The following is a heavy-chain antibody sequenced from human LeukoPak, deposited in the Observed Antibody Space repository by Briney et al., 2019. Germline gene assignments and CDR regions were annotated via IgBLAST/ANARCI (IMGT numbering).Heavy chain of an antibody. CDR2: ISYDGTNK. CDR1: GCTFSSYA. V-gene: IGHV3-30*04. D-gene: IGHD4-23*01. J-gene: IGHJ4*02. CDR3: ARDRGYGGKWGALDY. Sequence: GGSLRPSCASSGCTFSSYAIRWGRQAAGNGLGWVAVISYDGTNKYYADSVKGRFTIARDNSKNTLFLQMNSLRAEDTAVYYCARDRGYGGKWGALDYWGQGTLVTVSS.